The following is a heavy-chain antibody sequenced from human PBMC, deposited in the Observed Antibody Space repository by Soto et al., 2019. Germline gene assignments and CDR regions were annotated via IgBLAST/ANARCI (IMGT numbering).Heavy chain of an antibody. J-gene: IGHJ5*02. Sequence: PSETLSLTCTVSGGSISSSSYFWGWIRQPPGKGLEWIGSIYYSGSTYYNPSLKSRVTVSVDTSKNQFSLKLSSVTAADTAVYYCARHPSNFLLDPWGQGTLVTVSS. V-gene: IGHV4-39*01. CDR3: ARHPSNFLLDP. D-gene: IGHD4-4*01. CDR2: IYYSGST. CDR1: GGSISSSSYF.